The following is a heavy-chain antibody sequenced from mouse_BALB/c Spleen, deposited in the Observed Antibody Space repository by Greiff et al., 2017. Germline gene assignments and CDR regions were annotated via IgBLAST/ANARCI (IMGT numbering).Heavy chain of an antibody. CDR3: ARGSTMITPSAMDY. CDR1: GFTFSSFG. V-gene: IGHV5-17*02. J-gene: IGHJ4*01. D-gene: IGHD2-4*01. CDR2: ISSGSSTI. Sequence: EVKLVESGGGLVQPGGSRKLSCAASGFTFSSFGMHWVRQAPEKGLEWVAYISSGSSTIYYADTVKGRFTISRDNPKNTLFLQMTSLRSEDTAMYYCARGSTMITPSAMDYWGQGTSVTVSS.